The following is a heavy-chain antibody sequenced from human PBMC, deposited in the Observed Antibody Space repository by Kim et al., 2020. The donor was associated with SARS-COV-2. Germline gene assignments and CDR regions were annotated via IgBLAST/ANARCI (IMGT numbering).Heavy chain of an antibody. D-gene: IGHD2-15*01. CDR1: GYTFTSYY. Sequence: ASVKVSCKASGYTFTSYYMHWVRQAPGQGLEWMGIINPSGGSTSYAQKFQGRVTMTRDTSTSTVYMELSSLRSEDTAVYYCARDTGYCSGGSCYSAVYRFDPWGQGTLVTVSS. V-gene: IGHV1-46*01. J-gene: IGHJ5*02. CDR3: ARDTGYCSGGSCYSAVYRFDP. CDR2: INPSGGST.